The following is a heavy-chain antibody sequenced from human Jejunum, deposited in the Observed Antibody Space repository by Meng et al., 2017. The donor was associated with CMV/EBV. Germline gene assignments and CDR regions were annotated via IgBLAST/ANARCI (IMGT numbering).Heavy chain of an antibody. CDR3: AREIIFGGSYADC. CDR1: GGSVSNYY. D-gene: IGHD1-26*01. CDR2: INHRGST. J-gene: IGHJ4*02. Sequence: TGAVYGGSVSNYYWSWIRQPPGKGLEWIGEINHRGSTNYNPSLKSRVTISLDTSMNQFSLKLTSMTAADTSVYYCAREIIFGGSYADCWGQGTLVTVSS. V-gene: IGHV4-34*01.